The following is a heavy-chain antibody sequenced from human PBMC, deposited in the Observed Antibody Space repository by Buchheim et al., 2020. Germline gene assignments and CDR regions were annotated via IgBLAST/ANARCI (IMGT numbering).Heavy chain of an antibody. CDR1: GFTFNNYA. CDR3: AKPSDHDSGSYVDFDH. J-gene: IGHJ4*01. V-gene: IGHV3-23*01. CDR2: ISGSGGST. Sequence: EVQLLESGGGLVQPGGSLRLSCAASGFTFNNYAMNWVRQAPGQGLEWVSGISGSGGSTFYADSVKGRFTISRDNSKNMLYLQMNILRAEDTAIYYCAKPSDHDSGSYVDFDHWG. D-gene: IGHD1-26*01.